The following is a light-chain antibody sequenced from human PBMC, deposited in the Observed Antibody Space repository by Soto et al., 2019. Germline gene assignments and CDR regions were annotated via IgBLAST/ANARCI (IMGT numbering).Light chain of an antibody. CDR1: SSDVGGYNS. CDR2: DVS. V-gene: IGLV2-14*01. J-gene: IGLJ1*01. CDR3: SSYTSSSSYV. Sequence: QSALTQPASVSGSPGQWITISCTGTSSDVGGYNSVSWYQQHPGKAPKLMIHDVSNRPSGVSNRFSGSKSGNTASLTISGLQAEDEADYYCSSYTSSSSYVFGSGTKLTVL.